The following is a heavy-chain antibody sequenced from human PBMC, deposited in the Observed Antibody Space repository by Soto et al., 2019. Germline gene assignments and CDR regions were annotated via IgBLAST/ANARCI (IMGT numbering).Heavy chain of an antibody. CDR1: GFSLSTRGMR. Sequence: SGPAVVNPTQTLTLTCTCSGFSLSTRGMRVSWIRQPPGKALEWLARIDWDDDKFYSTSLKTRLTISKDTSKNQVVLTMTNMDPVDTATYYCARTYYYGSGSPYGMDVWGQGTTVTVSS. J-gene: IGHJ6*02. CDR2: IDWDDDK. V-gene: IGHV2-70*04. D-gene: IGHD3-10*01. CDR3: ARTYYYGSGSPYGMDV.